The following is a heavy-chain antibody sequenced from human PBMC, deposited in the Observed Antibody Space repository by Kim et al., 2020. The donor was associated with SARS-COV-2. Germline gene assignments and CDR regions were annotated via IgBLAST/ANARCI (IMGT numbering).Heavy chain of an antibody. V-gene: IGHV4-39*01. CDR3: ARGYSGSYPEETFDY. CDR2: IYYSGST. Sequence: SETLSLTCTVSGGSISSSSYYWGWIRQPPGKGLEWIGSIYYSGSTYYNPSLKSRVTISVDTSKNQFSLKLSSVTAADTAVYYCARGYSGSYPEETFDYWGQGTLVTVSS. D-gene: IGHD1-26*01. J-gene: IGHJ4*02. CDR1: GGSISSSSYY.